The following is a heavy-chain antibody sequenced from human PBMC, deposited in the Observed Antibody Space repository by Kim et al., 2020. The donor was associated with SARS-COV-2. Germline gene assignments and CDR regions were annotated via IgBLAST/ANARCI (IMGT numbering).Heavy chain of an antibody. V-gene: IGHV3-74*01. J-gene: IGHJ6*02. D-gene: IGHD1-26*01. Sequence: KGRFNISRDNAKNTLYLQMNSLRAEDTAVYYCARGLEGATQYYYYYGMDVWGQGTTVTVSS. CDR3: ARGLEGATQYYYYYGMDV.